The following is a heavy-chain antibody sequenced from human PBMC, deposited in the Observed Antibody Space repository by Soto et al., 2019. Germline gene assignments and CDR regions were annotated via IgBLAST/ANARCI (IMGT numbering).Heavy chain of an antibody. Sequence: QVQLQESGPRLVKPSETLSLTCSVSDSSMSPYYWTWFRQAPGKGLEWIGHLLYRGTATYNPALKGRVTISLDPSKKQVSLKLSSVIAADTAVYYCAREKDLILGGYAFGYWGPGTLVTVSS. J-gene: IGHJ3*01. V-gene: IGHV4-59*01. CDR1: DSSMSPYY. CDR2: LLYRGTA. D-gene: IGHD1-26*01. CDR3: AREKDLILGGYAFGY.